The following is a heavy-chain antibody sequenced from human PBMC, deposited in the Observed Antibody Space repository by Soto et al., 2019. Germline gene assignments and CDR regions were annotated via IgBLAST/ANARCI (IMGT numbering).Heavy chain of an antibody. V-gene: IGHV4-31*03. CDR1: GGSISSGGYY. D-gene: IGHD2-21*02. CDR3: ARDLWGYCGTDCYPLDV. CDR2: IYYSGST. Sequence: SETLSLTCTVSGGSISSGGYYWSWIRQHPGKGLEWIGYIYYSGSTYYNPSLKSRVTISVDTSQNQFSLNLNYVTAADTAVYYCARDLWGYCGTDCYPLDVWGQGTTVTVS. J-gene: IGHJ6*02.